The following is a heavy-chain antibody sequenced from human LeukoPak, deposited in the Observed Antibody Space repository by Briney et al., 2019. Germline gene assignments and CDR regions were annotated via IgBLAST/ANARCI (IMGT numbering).Heavy chain of an antibody. CDR1: RGSVSHYY. D-gene: IGHD6-19*01. J-gene: IGHJ4*02. V-gene: IGHV4-59*02. CDR2: IYSSGTT. CDR3: ARQGSGPLSWPFDS. Sequence: PSETLSLTCSVSRGSVSHYYWTRIRHPPGKGLEWIGYIYSSGTTNYNPSLKSRVTMSVDTSKNQFSLKLTSVTAADTAVYYCARQGSGPLSWPFDSWSQGTLVTVSS.